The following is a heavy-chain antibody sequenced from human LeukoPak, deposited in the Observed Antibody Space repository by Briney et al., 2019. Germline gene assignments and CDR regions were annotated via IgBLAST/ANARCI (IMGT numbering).Heavy chain of an antibody. CDR2: INPSGGST. Sequence: ASVKVSCKASGYTFTSYYMHWVRQAPGQGLEWMGIINPSGGSTSYAQKFQGRVTMTRDMSTSTVYMELSSLRSEDTAVYYYARTYYYDSSGYYSLLDAFDIWGQGTMVTVSS. J-gene: IGHJ3*02. CDR3: ARTYYYDSSGYYSLLDAFDI. D-gene: IGHD3-22*01. CDR1: GYTFTSYY. V-gene: IGHV1-46*01.